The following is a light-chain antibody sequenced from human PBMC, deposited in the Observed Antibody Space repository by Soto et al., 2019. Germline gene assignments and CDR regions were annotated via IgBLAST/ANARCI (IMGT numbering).Light chain of an antibody. Sequence: QSVLTQPASVSGSPGQSIAISCTGTSNDVGGYNYVSWYQQHPVEAPQLIIYDVTNRPSGVSDRFSGSKSGNTASLTISGLQAEDEADYYCRSYTSSSTPYVFGTGTKVTVL. CDR2: DVT. J-gene: IGLJ1*01. V-gene: IGLV2-14*01. CDR3: RSYTSSSTPYV. CDR1: SNDVGGYNY.